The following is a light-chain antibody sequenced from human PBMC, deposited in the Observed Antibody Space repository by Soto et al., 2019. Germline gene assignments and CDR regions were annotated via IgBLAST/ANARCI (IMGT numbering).Light chain of an antibody. CDR1: QSVSRK. CDR2: GAS. J-gene: IGKJ4*01. Sequence: EIVMTQSPATLSVSPGERATLSCRASQSVSRKLAWYQQTRGQAPRLLIYGASTRATGVPARFSGSASGTEFPPTISSPQSEDFAVYYCQQYNNWPSLTFGGGTKVDIK. V-gene: IGKV3-15*01. CDR3: QQYNNWPSLT.